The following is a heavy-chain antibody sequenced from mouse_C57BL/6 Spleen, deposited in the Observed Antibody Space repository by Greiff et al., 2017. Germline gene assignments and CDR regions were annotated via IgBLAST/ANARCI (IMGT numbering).Heavy chain of an antibody. CDR2: IYPRSGNT. CDR1: GYTFTSYG. J-gene: IGHJ2*01. Sequence: QVQLQQSGAELARPGASVKLSCKASGYTFTSYGISWVKQRTGQGLEWIGEIYPRSGNTYYNEKFKGKATLTADKSSSTAYMELRSLTSEDSAVYFCALNYGGSYYFDYWGQGTTLTVSS. V-gene: IGHV1-81*01. CDR3: ALNYGGSYYFDY. D-gene: IGHD1-1*01.